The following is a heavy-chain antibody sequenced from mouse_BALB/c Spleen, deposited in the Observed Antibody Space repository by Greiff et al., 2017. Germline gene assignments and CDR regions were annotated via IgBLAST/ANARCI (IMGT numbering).Heavy chain of an antibody. CDR1: GFSLTDYG. CDR3: AKHRDGNCLYAMDY. D-gene: IGHD2-1*01. J-gene: IGHJ4*01. V-gene: IGHV2-6-5*01. Sequence: VKLVESGPGLVAPSQSLSITCTVSGFSLTDYGVSWIRQPPGKGQEWLGVIWGGGSTYYNSALKSRLSISKDNSKSQVFLKMNSLQADDTAMYYCAKHRDGNCLYAMDYWGEGTSVTVSS. CDR2: IWGGGST.